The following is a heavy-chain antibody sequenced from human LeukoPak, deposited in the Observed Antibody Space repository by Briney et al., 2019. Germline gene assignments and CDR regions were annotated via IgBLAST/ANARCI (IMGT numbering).Heavy chain of an antibody. V-gene: IGHV3-21*01. Sequence: GRSLRLSCAASGFTFSSSSMNWVRQAPGKGLEWVSFISSSSTYIYYADSVKGRFTISRDNAKNSLYLQMNSLRAEDTAVYYCARDASPLGRYYGSGSGYYFDSWGQGTLVTVSS. CDR1: GFTFSSSS. J-gene: IGHJ4*02. CDR2: ISSSSTYI. CDR3: ARDASPLGRYYGSGSGYYFDS. D-gene: IGHD3-10*01.